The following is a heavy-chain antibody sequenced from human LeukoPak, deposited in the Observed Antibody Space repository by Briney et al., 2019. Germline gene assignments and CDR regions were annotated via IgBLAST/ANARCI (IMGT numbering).Heavy chain of an antibody. V-gene: IGHV3-23*01. CDR1: GFTFSSYA. CDR3: AKVSGPYCSSTSCYLDS. CDR2: ISGSGGST. D-gene: IGHD2-2*01. Sequence: SGGSLRLSCAASGFTFSSYAMGWVRQAPGKGLEWVSAISGSGGSTYYADSVKGRFTISRDNSKNTLYLQMNSLRAEDTAVYYCAKVSGPYCSSTSCYLDSWGQGTLVTVSS. J-gene: IGHJ4*02.